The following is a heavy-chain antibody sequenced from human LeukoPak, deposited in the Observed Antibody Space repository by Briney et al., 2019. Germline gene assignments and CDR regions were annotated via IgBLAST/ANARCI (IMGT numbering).Heavy chain of an antibody. CDR3: VKGCSYTSCYTSDY. CDR2: ISGSGDST. D-gene: IGHD2-2*02. Sequence: PGGSLRLSCAASGFTFSSYAMSWVRQAPGKGLERVSTISGSGDSTHYADSVKGRFTISRDNSKNTLYLQMNSLRVEDTAVYYCVKGCSYTSCYTSDYWGQGTLVTVSS. CDR1: GFTFSSYA. J-gene: IGHJ4*02. V-gene: IGHV3-23*01.